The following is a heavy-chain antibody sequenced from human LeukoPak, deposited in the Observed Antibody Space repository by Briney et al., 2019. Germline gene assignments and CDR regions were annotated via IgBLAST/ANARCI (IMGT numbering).Heavy chain of an antibody. V-gene: IGHV3-48*01. Sequence: GGSLRLSCAASGFTFSTSSMSWVRQAPGKGLEWVSYISSGSSTIYYADSVKGRFTISRDNAKNSLYLQMNSLRAEDTAVYYCARVGWGLFDYWGQGTLVTVSS. J-gene: IGHJ4*02. CDR2: ISSGSSTI. D-gene: IGHD7-27*01. CDR3: ARVGWGLFDY. CDR1: GFTFSTSS.